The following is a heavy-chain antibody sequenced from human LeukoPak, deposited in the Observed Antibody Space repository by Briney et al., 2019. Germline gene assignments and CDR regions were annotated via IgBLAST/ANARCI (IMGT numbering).Heavy chain of an antibody. Sequence: GGSLRLSCAASGFTVSSNYMSWVRQAPGKGLEWVSVIYSGGSTYYADSVKGRFTISRDNSKNTLYLQMNSLRAEDTAVYYCAREERRGSGMQYYYYGMDVWGQGTTVTVSS. J-gene: IGHJ6*02. V-gene: IGHV3-53*01. CDR2: IYSGGST. D-gene: IGHD3-10*01. CDR1: GFTVSSNY. CDR3: AREERRGSGMQYYYYGMDV.